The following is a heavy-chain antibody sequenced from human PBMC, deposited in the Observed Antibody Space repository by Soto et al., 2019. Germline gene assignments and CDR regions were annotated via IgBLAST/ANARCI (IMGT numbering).Heavy chain of an antibody. D-gene: IGHD6-13*01. CDR2: IKSDGSDK. J-gene: IGHJ3*01. Sequence: EVQLMESGGGLVQPGGSLTLSCAASGFTFSNYWMSWVRQAPGMGLEWVANIKSDGSDKYYVDSVKGRFTISRDNTKNSLSLQMNSLRAEDTAVYYFARDRYSSSLFDFWGQGTMVTVSS. CDR3: ARDRYSSSLFDF. V-gene: IGHV3-7*03. CDR1: GFTFSNYW.